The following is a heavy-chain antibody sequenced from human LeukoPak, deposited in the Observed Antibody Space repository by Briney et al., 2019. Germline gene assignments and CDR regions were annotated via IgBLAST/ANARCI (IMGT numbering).Heavy chain of an antibody. J-gene: IGHJ4*02. CDR2: ISPSGGIT. V-gene: IGHV3-23*01. CDR1: GFTFSSHG. D-gene: IGHD3-3*01. Sequence: GGSLRLSCAASGFTFSSHGMNWVRQAPGKGLEWVSGISPSGGITYYTDSVKGRFTISRDNSKNTVSLQMNSLRAEDTAVYYCARLREIPVFGVVTKSTSYFDYWGQGTLVTVSS. CDR3: ARLREIPVFGVVTKSTSYFDY.